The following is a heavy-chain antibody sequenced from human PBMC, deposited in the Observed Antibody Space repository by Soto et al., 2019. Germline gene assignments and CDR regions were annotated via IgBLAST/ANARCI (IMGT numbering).Heavy chain of an antibody. CDR2: IYASGST. J-gene: IGHJ3*02. V-gene: IGHV4-59*11. Sequence: QVRLQESGPALVKSSETLSLNCTVSGGSLSSHFWSWLRHPPGKRLEWIGYIYASGSTYYNPSLKSRVSISVDTSKNQSSLKLNSVTAADTAVYYCARVVVITLDAFDMWGQGTMVTVSS. CDR3: ARVVVITLDAFDM. CDR1: GGSLSSHF. D-gene: IGHD3-22*01.